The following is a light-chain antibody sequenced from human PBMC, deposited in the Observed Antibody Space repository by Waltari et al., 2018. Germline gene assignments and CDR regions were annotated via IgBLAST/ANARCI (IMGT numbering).Light chain of an antibody. V-gene: IGLV2-14*03. CDR2: DVI. J-gene: IGLJ2*01. CDR3: SSYTSSSTVI. CDR1: SRDVGSYNY. Sequence: QSALTQPASVSGSPGQSVTLSCTGSSRDVGSYNYVSCYQQHPDKAPNLMIYDVINRPSGVSNRFSCSKSGNTASLTISGLQAEDEADYYCSSYTSSSTVIFGGGTNLTVL.